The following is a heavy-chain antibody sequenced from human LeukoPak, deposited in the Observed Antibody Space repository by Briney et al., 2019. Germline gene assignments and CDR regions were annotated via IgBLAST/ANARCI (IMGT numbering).Heavy chain of an antibody. CDR1: GYTLTELS. V-gene: IGHV1-24*01. CDR3: ATGGDEEGSPQIYYFGY. CDR2: FDPEDGET. D-gene: IGHD3-10*01. Sequence: ASVKVSCKVSGYTLTELSMHWVRQAPGKGLEWMGGFDPEDGETIYAQKFQGRVTMTEDTSTDTAYMELSSLRSEDTAVYYCATGGDEEGSPQIYYFGYWGQGTLVTVSS. J-gene: IGHJ4*02.